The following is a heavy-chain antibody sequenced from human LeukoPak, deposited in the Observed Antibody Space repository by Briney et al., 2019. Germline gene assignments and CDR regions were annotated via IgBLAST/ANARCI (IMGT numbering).Heavy chain of an antibody. CDR3: ARELPREVTLDS. CDR1: EFDFFSYG. V-gene: IGHV3-74*01. Sequence: GGSLRLSCVASEFDFFSYGLQWVRQAPGKGLVWVSRIFTDGSTTSYADSVKGRFTISRDNAKNTLYLEMKSLRVEDTAVYYCARELPREVTLDSWGQGTLVTVSP. J-gene: IGHJ5*01. CDR2: IFTDGSTT. D-gene: IGHD2-21*02.